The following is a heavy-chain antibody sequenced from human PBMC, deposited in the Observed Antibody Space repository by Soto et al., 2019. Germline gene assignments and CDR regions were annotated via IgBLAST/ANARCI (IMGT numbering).Heavy chain of an antibody. CDR3: ARGEYYDSSGYYPL. V-gene: IGHV4-31*03. Sequence: ASETLSLTCTVSGGSISSGGYYWSWIRQHPGKGLEWIGYIYYSGSTYYNTSLKSRVTISVGTSKNQFSLKLSSVTAADTAVYYCARGEYYDSSGYYPLWGQGTLVTVSS. D-gene: IGHD3-22*01. CDR2: IYYSGST. CDR1: GGSISSGGYY. J-gene: IGHJ4*02.